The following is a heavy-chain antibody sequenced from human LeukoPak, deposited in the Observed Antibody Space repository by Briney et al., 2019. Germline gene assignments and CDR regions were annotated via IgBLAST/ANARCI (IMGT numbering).Heavy chain of an antibody. CDR3: AKDRITVAQFDY. CDR2: ISGSGGST. J-gene: IGHJ4*02. V-gene: IGHV3-23*01. CDR1: GFTFDDYA. Sequence: GGSLRLSCAASGFTFDDYAMHWVRQAPGKGLEWVSGISGSGGSTYYADSVKGRFTISRDNSKNTLYLQMNSLRAEDTAVYYCAKDRITVAQFDYWGQGTLVTVSS. D-gene: IGHD6-19*01.